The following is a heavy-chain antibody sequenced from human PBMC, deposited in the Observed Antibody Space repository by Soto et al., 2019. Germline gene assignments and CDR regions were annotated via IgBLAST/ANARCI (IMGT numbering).Heavy chain of an antibody. Sequence: SETLSLTCAVYGGSFSGYYWSWIRQPPGKGLEWIGEINHSGSTNYNPSLKSRVTISVDTSKNQFSLKLSSVTAADTAVYYCARVRSGYYYYGMDVWGQVTTVTVS. D-gene: IGHD3-10*01. V-gene: IGHV4-34*01. CDR1: GGSFSGYY. CDR2: INHSGST. J-gene: IGHJ6*02. CDR3: ARVRSGYYYYGMDV.